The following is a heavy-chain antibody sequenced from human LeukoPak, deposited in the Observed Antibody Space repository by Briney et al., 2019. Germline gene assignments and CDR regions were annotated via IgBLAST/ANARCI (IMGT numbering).Heavy chain of an antibody. J-gene: IGHJ4*02. CDR3: AKDFSGSYHFDY. Sequence: GGSLRLSCAASGFTFSSYEMNWVRQAPGKGLEWVSYISSSGSYIYYADSVKGRFTISRDNAKNSLYLQMNSLRAEDTAVYYCAKDFSGSYHFDYWGQGTLVTVSS. CDR1: GFTFSSYE. V-gene: IGHV3-21*05. CDR2: ISSSGSYI. D-gene: IGHD1-26*01.